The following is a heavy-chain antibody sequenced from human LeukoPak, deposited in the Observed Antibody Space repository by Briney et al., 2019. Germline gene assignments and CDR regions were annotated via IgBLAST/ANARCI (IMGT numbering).Heavy chain of an antibody. Sequence: SETLSLTCTVSGGSISSYYWSWIRQPPGKGLEWIACISYSGSTKYNPSLKSRVTISVDTSKDQLSLKLSSVTAADTAVYYCAREPGFDSSGYLNWFDPWGQGTLVTVSS. J-gene: IGHJ5*02. V-gene: IGHV4-59*01. CDR3: AREPGFDSSGYLNWFDP. CDR1: GGSISSYY. CDR2: ISYSGST. D-gene: IGHD3-22*01.